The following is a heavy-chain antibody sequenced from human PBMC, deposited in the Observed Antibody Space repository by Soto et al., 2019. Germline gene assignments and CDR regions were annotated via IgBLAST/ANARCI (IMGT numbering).Heavy chain of an antibody. CDR2: IINIFGTA. CDR1: GGTFSNHV. CDR3: ARGPYEFWSGYYRPDFHSGMDV. J-gene: IGHJ6*02. Sequence: QVQLVQSGAEVKKPGSSVKVSCKASGGTFSNHVISWVRQAPGQGLEWMGGIINIFGTANYAQKFQGRVTITADESTSTAQMELSRLRSEDTAVYYCARGPYEFWSGYYRPDFHSGMDVWGQGTTVTVSS. V-gene: IGHV1-69*12. D-gene: IGHD3-3*01.